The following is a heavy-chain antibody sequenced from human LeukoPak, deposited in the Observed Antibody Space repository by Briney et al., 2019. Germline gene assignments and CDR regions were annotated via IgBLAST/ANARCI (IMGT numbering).Heavy chain of an antibody. Sequence: GGSLRLSCETSGFIFSNCWMTWVRQAPGKGLEWVANIKTDASEKYYADSVKGRFTISRDNAKMSLYLQMNSLRVEDTAVYYCATYSTRNAREFQSWGQGTLVAVSS. J-gene: IGHJ1*01. D-gene: IGHD4-11*01. V-gene: IGHV3-7*01. CDR1: GFIFSNCW. CDR3: ATYSTRNAREFQS. CDR2: IKTDASEK.